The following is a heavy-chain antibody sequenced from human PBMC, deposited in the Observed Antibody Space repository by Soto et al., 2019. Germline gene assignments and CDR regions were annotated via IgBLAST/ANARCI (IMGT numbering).Heavy chain of an antibody. CDR3: ARHFTLGLLWFGDLQAPF. D-gene: IGHD3-10*01. J-gene: IGHJ3*01. Sequence: SETLSLTCAVSGGSLSSGGYSWSWIRQPPGKGLEWIGYIYHSGSTYYNPSLKSRVTISVDTSKNQFSLKLSSVTAADTAVYYCARHFTLGLLWFGDLQAPFWGKGTMVPVSS. CDR1: GGSLSSGGYS. V-gene: IGHV4-30-2*03. CDR2: IYHSGST.